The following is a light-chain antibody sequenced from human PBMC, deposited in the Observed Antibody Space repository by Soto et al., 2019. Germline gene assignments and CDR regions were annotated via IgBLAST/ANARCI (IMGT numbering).Light chain of an antibody. CDR3: QQYNNWPLT. CDR1: QSVSSN. V-gene: IGKV3-15*01. J-gene: IGKJ4*01. CDR2: GAS. Sequence: EIVMTQSPATLSVSPGERATLSCRASQSVSSNLDWYQQKPGKAPRLLIYGASTRATGIPARFSGSGSGTDITLTISSLQSEVSAVYYCQQYNNWPLTFGGGTKVEIK.